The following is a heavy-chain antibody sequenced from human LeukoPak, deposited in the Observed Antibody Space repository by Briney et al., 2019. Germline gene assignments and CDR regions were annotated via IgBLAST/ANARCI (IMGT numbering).Heavy chain of an antibody. V-gene: IGHV4-39*07. Sequence: KPSETLSLTCTVSGGSISSSSYYWGWIRQPPGKGLEWIGSIYYSGSTYYNPSLKSRVTISVDTSKNQFSLKLSSVTAADTAVYYCAREGGTVARLRTFDIWGQGTMVTVSS. CDR2: IYYSGST. CDR1: GGSISSSSYY. J-gene: IGHJ3*02. D-gene: IGHD4-23*01. CDR3: AREGGTVARLRTFDI.